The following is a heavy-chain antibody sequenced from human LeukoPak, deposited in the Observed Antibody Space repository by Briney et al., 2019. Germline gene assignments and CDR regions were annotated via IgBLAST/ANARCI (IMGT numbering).Heavy chain of an antibody. CDR2: IYSGGST. CDR1: GFTMRDND. Sequence: GGSLRLSCAASGFTMRDNDMTWVRQAPGKGLEWVSLIYSGGSTSYADSVKGRFTISRDNAKNSLYLQLNNLRAEDTAVYYCERADLWVYLDLWGRGTLVTVSS. J-gene: IGHJ2*01. D-gene: IGHD3/OR15-3a*01. CDR3: ERADLWVYLDL. V-gene: IGHV3-66*01.